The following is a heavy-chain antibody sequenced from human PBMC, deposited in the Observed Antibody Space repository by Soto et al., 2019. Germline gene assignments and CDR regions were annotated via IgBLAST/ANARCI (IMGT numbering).Heavy chain of an antibody. J-gene: IGHJ3*02. CDR3: ARGDTPMITGMDSFDI. Sequence: LRLSCAASGFTFSRYWMNCVRDATGKGLEGAGNIKQDGTEKNCVDSVKGRVTITRDNARNSLYLQMDSLRAEDTAVYFCARGDTPMITGMDSFDIWGQGTMVTVSS. V-gene: IGHV3-7*01. CDR2: IKQDGTEK. CDR1: GFTFSRYW. D-gene: IGHD5-18*01.